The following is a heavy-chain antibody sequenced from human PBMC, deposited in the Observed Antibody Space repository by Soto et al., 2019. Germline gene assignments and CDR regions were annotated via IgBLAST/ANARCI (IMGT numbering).Heavy chain of an antibody. CDR1: GQSFSGHS. D-gene: IGHD1-1*01. Sequence: QVQLQQWGAGLVKPSETLSLSCAVYGQSFSGHSWAWIRQPPGKGLEWIGEINESGSTYYNPSLKSRVTLSTDTSKNQCSLKLSSVSAADTAAYFCARGSGIVALPGELEDVKYDYWGQGTLVNVSS. CDR2: INESGST. V-gene: IGHV4-34*01. CDR3: ARGSGIVALPGELEDVKYDY. J-gene: IGHJ4*02.